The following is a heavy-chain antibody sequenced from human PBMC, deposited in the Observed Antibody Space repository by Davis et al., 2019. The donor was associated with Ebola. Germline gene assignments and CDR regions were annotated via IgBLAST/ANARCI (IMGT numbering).Heavy chain of an antibody. D-gene: IGHD4-11*01. V-gene: IGHV3-21*01. Sequence: GESLKISCAASGFTFSSYSMNWVRQAPGKGLEWVSSISSSSSYIYYADSVKGRFTISRDNAKNSLYLQMNSLRAEDTAVYYCARDPSTTVTSDYFDYWGQGTLVTVSS. CDR3: ARDPSTTVTSDYFDY. CDR1: GFTFSSYS. J-gene: IGHJ4*02. CDR2: ISSSSSYI.